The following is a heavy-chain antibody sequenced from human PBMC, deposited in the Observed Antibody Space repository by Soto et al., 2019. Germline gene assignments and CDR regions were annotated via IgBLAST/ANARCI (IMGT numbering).Heavy chain of an antibody. V-gene: IGHV1-3*01. CDR2: INAGNGNT. Sequence: ASVKVSCKASGSTFTSYAMHWVRQAPGQRLEWMGWINAGNGNTKYSQKFQGRVTITRDTSASTAYMELSSLRSEDTAVYYCAKTYSGSYYGALGYWGQGTLVTVSS. CDR3: AKTYSGSYYGALGY. D-gene: IGHD1-26*01. CDR1: GSTFTSYA. J-gene: IGHJ4*02.